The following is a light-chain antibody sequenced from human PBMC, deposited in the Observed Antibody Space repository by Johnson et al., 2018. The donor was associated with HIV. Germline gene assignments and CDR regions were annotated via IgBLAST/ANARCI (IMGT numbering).Light chain of an antibody. CDR1: SSNIGNNY. J-gene: IGLJ1*01. CDR2: DNN. CDR3: GTWDTSLSAVYV. V-gene: IGLV1-51*01. Sequence: QLVLTQPPSVSAAPGQKVTISCSGSSSNIGNNYVSWYQHLPGKVPKLLIYDNNKRPSGIPDRFSGSKSGTSATLGITGLQTGDEAGYYCGTWDTSLSAVYVFGTWTKVTVL.